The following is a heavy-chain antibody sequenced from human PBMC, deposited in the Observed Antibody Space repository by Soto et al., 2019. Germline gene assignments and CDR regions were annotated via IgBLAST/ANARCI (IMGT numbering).Heavy chain of an antibody. CDR3: AREVYDIAVAGTRYYGMDV. Sequence: PSQTLSLTCAISGDSVSSNSAAWNWIRQSPSRGLEWLGRTYYRSKWYNDYAVSVKSRITINPDTSKNQFSLQLNSVTPEDTAVYYCAREVYDIAVAGTRYYGMDVWGQGTTVTVSS. V-gene: IGHV6-1*01. CDR1: GDSVSSNSAA. CDR2: TYYRSKWYN. J-gene: IGHJ6*02. D-gene: IGHD6-19*01.